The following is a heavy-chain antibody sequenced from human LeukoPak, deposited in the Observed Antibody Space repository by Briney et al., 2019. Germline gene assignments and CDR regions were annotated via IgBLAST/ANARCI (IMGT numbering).Heavy chain of an antibody. Sequence: GGSLRLSCAASGFSFSSYWMNWVRQAPGKGLEWVANMKQDGSEEYYVDSLKGRFTISRDNAKNSLYLQMNNLRADDTAVYYCARGHYSPWDHCFDYWGQGSLVTVSS. J-gene: IGHJ4*02. D-gene: IGHD5-18*01. V-gene: IGHV3-7*01. CDR3: ARGHYSPWDHCFDY. CDR2: MKQDGSEE. CDR1: GFSFSSYW.